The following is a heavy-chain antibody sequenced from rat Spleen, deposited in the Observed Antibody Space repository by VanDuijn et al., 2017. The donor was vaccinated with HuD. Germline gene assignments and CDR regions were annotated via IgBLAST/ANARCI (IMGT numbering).Heavy chain of an antibody. D-gene: IGHD1-12*02. CDR2: INDAGST. Sequence: EVQLQESGPGLVKPSQSLSLTCSVTGSSIASGYGWNWIRNFPGNKLEWMGYINDAGSTIYSPTLKSQISITRDTSKNQFFLLVNSVTTEDTATYFCAKFYYYDGPYYYDYWGQGIMVTVSS. CDR1: GSSIASGYG. J-gene: IGHJ2*01. CDR3: AKFYYYDGPYYYDY. V-gene: IGHV3-3*01.